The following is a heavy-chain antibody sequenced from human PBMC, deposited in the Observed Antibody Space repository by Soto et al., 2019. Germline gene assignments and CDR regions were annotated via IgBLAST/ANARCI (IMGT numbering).Heavy chain of an antibody. Sequence: QVQLVQSGAEVKKPGASVKVSCQASGDTFSNYGITWVRQAPGQGREWMGWISAFNGDKDYAQKFQGRVTMTTDTNTSTAYMEQRRLSSDDTAVYYCAREEIITIDRGGLPYPSSHGVDVWGQGTTVTVSS. V-gene: IGHV1-18*01. J-gene: IGHJ6*02. CDR2: ISAFNGDK. CDR3: AREEIITIDRGGLPYPSSHGVDV. CDR1: GDTFSNYG. D-gene: IGHD3-3*01.